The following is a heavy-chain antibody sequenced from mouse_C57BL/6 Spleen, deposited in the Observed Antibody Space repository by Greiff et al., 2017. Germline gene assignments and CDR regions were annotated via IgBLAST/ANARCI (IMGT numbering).Heavy chain of an antibody. J-gene: IGHJ4*01. CDR1: GFSLTSYG. Sequence: VKLMESGPGLVQPSQSLSITCTVSGFSLTSYGVHWVRQSPGKGLEWLGVIWRGGSTDYNAAFMSRLSITKDNSKSQVFFKMNSLQADDTAIYYCGTGYYAMDYWGQGTSVTVSS. CDR2: IWRGGST. V-gene: IGHV2-5*01. CDR3: GTGYYAMDY.